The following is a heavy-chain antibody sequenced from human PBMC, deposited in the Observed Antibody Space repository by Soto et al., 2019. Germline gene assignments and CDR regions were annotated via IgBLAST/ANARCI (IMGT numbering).Heavy chain of an antibody. D-gene: IGHD3-16*01. J-gene: IGHJ4*02. CDR2: MYLAGST. Sequence: PGGSLRLSCAASGLTFRSYWMHWVRQAPGKGLEWVSVMYLAGSTYYADSVKGRFTISRDDSKNTVFLHMNTLRVEDTAVYYCARALSRLRSGFDCWGQGTLVTVSS. V-gene: IGHV3-66*01. CDR3: ARALSRLRSGFDC. CDR1: GLTFRSYW.